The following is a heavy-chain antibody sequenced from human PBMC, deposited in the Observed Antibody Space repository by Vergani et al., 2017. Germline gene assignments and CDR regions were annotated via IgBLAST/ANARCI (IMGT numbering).Heavy chain of an antibody. V-gene: IGHV3-23*01. D-gene: IGHD4-11*01. J-gene: IGHJ4*02. CDR2: IGTSGGST. CDR1: GFTLSNYA. CDR3: AKAKSRVLTRSSIDY. Sequence: EVQLLESGGGLVQPGGSLRLSCAASGFTLSNYAMSWVRQAPGRGREWVSTIGTSGGSTYYADSVKGRFTVSRDNSKNTLYLQMNSLRAEDTAVYYCAKAKSRVLTRSSIDYWGQGTLVTVSS.